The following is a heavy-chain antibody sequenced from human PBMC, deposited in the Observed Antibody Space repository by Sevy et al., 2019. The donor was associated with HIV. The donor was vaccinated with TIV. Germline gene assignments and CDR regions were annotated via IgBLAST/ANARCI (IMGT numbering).Heavy chain of an antibody. CDR2: ISGSGDTT. V-gene: IGHV3-23*01. CDR1: GFNVIKYG. Sequence: GGSLRLSCAASGFNVIKYGMSWVRQAPGKGLEWVSVISGSGDTTNYADSVKGRLVISRDNSKNTMYLQLNSLRAEDTAVYYCAKDIRVALVVPSPGYGMDVWGHGTSVTVSS. CDR3: AKDIRVALVVPSPGYGMDV. J-gene: IGHJ6*02. D-gene: IGHD2-15*01.